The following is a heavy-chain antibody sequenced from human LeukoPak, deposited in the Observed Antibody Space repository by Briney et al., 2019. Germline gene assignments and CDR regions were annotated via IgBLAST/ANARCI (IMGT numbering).Heavy chain of an antibody. V-gene: IGHV1-69*05. CDR3: ARSGYSYGSVYYYYYYMDV. Sequence: ASVKVSCKASGGTFSSYAISWVRQAPGQGLEWMGGIIPIFGTANYAQKFQGRVTITTDESTSTAYMELSSLRSEDTAVYSCARSGYSYGSVYYYYYYMDVWGKGTTVTVSS. D-gene: IGHD5-18*01. CDR1: GGTFSSYA. J-gene: IGHJ6*03. CDR2: IIPIFGTA.